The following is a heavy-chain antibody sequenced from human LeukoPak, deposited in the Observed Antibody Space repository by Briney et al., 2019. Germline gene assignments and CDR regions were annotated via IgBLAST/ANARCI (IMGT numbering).Heavy chain of an antibody. J-gene: IGHJ4*02. CDR3: AKAPGTLKYSYGGTYFDY. CDR2: ISGSGGST. CDR1: GGSIRSSYYY. V-gene: IGHV3-23*01. Sequence: ETLSLTCTVSGGSIRSSYYYWGWIRQAPGKGLEWVSAISGSGGSTYYADSVKGRFTISRDNSKNTLYLQMNSLRAEDTAVYYCAKAPGTLKYSYGGTYFDYWGQGTLVTVSS. D-gene: IGHD5-18*01.